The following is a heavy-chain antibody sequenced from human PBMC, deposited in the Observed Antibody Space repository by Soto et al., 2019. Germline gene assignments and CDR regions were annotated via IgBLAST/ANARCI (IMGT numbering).Heavy chain of an antibody. J-gene: IGHJ4*02. CDR3: ARVTGMGVYYFDY. Sequence: GASVKVSCKASGYTFTGYYMHWVRQAPGQGLEWMGWINPNSGGTNYAQKFQGRVTITRDTSASTAYMELSSLRSEDTAVYYCARVTGMGVYYFDYWGQGTLVTVSS. CDR1: GYTFTGYY. D-gene: IGHD1-20*01. CDR2: INPNSGGT. V-gene: IGHV1-2*02.